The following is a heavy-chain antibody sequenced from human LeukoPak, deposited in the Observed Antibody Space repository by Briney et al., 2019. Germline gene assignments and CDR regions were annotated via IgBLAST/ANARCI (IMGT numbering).Heavy chain of an antibody. CDR1: GFTFDDYA. Sequence: PGGSLRLSCAASGFTFDDYAMHWVRQAPGKGLEWVSGISWNSGSIGYADSVKGRFTISRDNAKNSLYLQMNSLRAEDTAVYYCARGYYDFWSGYGMDVWGQGTTVTVSS. CDR3: ARGYYDFWSGYGMDV. D-gene: IGHD3-3*01. V-gene: IGHV3-9*01. CDR2: ISWNSGSI. J-gene: IGHJ6*02.